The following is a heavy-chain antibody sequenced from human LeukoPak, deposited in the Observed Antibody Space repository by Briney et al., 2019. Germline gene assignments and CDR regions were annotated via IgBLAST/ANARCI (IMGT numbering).Heavy chain of an antibody. V-gene: IGHV1-2*02. CDR1: GYTFTAYY. CDR3: AREGDGYNYGNWFDP. J-gene: IGHJ5*02. D-gene: IGHD5-24*01. CDR2: IKPDSGSS. Sequence: ASVKVSCKASGYTFTAYYIHWLRQAPGQGPEWMGWIKPDSGSSHYAQKFQGRVTMTRDTSSNSAYMDLTRLKSDDTAVYYCAREGDGYNYGNWFDPWGQGTLVTVSS.